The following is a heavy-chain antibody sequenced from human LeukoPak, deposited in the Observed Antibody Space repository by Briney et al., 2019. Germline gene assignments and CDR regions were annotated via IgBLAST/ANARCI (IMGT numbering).Heavy chain of an antibody. CDR3: AKGSWYFDL. V-gene: IGHV3-9*01. CDR2: ISWNSGSI. J-gene: IGHJ2*01. Sequence: PGGSLRLSCAASGFTFDDCAMHWVRQAPGKGLEWVSGISWNSGSIGYADSVKGRFTISRDNAKNSLYLQMNSLRAEDTALYYCAKGSWYFDLWGRGTLVTVSS. CDR1: GFTFDDCA.